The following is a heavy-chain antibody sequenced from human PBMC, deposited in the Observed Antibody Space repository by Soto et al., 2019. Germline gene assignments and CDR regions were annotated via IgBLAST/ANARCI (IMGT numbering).Heavy chain of an antibody. V-gene: IGHV3-30*03. CDR3: VRAYCNKGVCRFDY. D-gene: IGHD2-8*01. Sequence: GWSLRLSCAASGFSFSNYGMHWVRQAPGKGLEWVAITSHDGSNKYYGDSVKGRFTISRDNSKNTLYLQMSSLRAEDTAVYYFVRAYCNKGVCRFDYWGQATLVTLSP. J-gene: IGHJ4*02. CDR2: TSHDGSNK. CDR1: GFSFSNYG.